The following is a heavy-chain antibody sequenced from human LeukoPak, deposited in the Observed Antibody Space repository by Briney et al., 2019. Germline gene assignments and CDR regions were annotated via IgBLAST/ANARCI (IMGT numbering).Heavy chain of an antibody. CDR2: IYSGGST. CDR1: GLTFSDYY. J-gene: IGHJ4*02. D-gene: IGHD3-22*01. CDR3: ARDYDSSGYYNY. Sequence: PGGSLRLSCAASGLTFSDYYMSWVRQAPGKGLEWVSVIYSGGSTYYADSVKGRFTISRDNSKNTLYLQMNSLRAEDTAVYYCARDYDSSGYYNYWGQGTLVTVSS. V-gene: IGHV3-66*01.